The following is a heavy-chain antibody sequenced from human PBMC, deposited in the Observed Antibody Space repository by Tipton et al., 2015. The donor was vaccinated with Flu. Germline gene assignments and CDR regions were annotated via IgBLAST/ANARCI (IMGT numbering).Heavy chain of an antibody. V-gene: IGHV4-61*02. J-gene: IGHJ5*02. CDR2: IYTSGST. CDR3: ARRTKGTMVRGVIVNWFDP. CDR1: GGSISSGSYY. Sequence: TLSLTCTVSGGSISSGSYYWSWIRQPAGKGLEWIGRIYTSGSTNYNPSLKSRVTISVDTSKNQFSLKLSSVTAADTAVYYCARRTKGTMVRGVIVNWFDPWGQGTLVTVSS. D-gene: IGHD3-10*01.